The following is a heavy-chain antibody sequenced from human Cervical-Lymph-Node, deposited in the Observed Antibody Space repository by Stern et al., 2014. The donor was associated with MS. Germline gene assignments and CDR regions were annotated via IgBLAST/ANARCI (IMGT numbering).Heavy chain of an antibody. CDR2: IYYSGST. V-gene: IGHV4-59*01. Sequence: VQLVESGPGLVKPSETLSLTCTVSGGSISGYYWSWIRQPPGKGLEWMGYIYYSGSTNPNPSLKSRVTISVDTSKNQFSLKVNSVTAADTAVYYCARGDGYDFRGYDYWGQGTLVTVSS. J-gene: IGHJ4*02. CDR1: GGSISGYY. D-gene: IGHD5-24*01. CDR3: ARGDGYDFRGYDY.